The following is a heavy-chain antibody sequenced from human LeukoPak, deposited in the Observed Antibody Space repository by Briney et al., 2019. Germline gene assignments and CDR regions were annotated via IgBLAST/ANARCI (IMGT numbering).Heavy chain of an antibody. J-gene: IGHJ4*02. Sequence: GGSLRLSCAASEFTFSSYGMHWVRQAPGKGLEWVAVIWYGGSNKYYADSVKGRFTISRDNSKNTLYLQMNSLRAEDTAVYYCARVLITIFGVVFDYWGQGTLVTVSS. D-gene: IGHD3-3*01. CDR1: EFTFSSYG. V-gene: IGHV3-33*01. CDR2: IWYGGSNK. CDR3: ARVLITIFGVVFDY.